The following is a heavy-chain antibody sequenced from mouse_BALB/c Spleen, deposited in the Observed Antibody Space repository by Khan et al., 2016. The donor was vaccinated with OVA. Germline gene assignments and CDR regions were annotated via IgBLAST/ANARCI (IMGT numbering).Heavy chain of an antibody. CDR1: GYTLTNYG. CDR2: INTYTGEP. D-gene: IGHD2-1*01. V-gene: IGHV9-3-1*01. CDR3: ARSNGNYWFAY. Sequence: IQLVQSGPERKKPGETVKISCKASGYTLTNYGMNWVKQAPGKGLKWMGWINTYTGEPTYAENFKGRLAFSLETSASPAHLQTNNPNNEDTATYFCARSNGNYWFAYWGQGTLVTVSS. J-gene: IGHJ3*01.